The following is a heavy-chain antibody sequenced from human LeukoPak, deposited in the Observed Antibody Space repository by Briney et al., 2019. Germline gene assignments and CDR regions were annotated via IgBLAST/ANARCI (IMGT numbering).Heavy chain of an antibody. V-gene: IGHV3-30*02. CDR3: ANSKRPRAFDY. CDR2: IHYDGSDK. Sequence: PGGSLRLSCAASGFTFSGYGMHWVRQAPGKGLEWVAFIHYDGSDKYYADSVKGRFTISRDNSKNTLYLQMNSLRAEDTAVYYCANSKRPRAFDYWGQGTLVTVSS. CDR1: GFTFSGYG. J-gene: IGHJ4*02.